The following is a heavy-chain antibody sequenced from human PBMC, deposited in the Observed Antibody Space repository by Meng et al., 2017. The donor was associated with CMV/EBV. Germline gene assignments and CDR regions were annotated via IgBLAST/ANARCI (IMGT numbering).Heavy chain of an antibody. J-gene: IGHJ4*02. CDR1: GGSFSGYY. CDR2: INHSGST. D-gene: IGHD6-6*01. V-gene: IGHV4-34*01. CDR3: ARGPARLGYY. Sequence: GSLRLSCAVYGGSFSGYYWGWIRQPPGKGLEWIGEINHSGSTNYNPSLKSRVTISVDTSKNQFSLKLSSVTAADTAVYYCARGPARLGYYWGQGTLVTVSS.